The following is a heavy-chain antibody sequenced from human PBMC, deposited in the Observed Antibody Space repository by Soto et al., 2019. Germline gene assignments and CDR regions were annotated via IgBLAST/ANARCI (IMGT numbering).Heavy chain of an antibody. V-gene: IGHV4-31*03. CDR2: IYYSGCT. D-gene: IGHD6-13*01. Sequence: PSETLSLTCTVSGSSISSDGYYWSWIRPHPGKSLEWIGSIYYSGCTYYNPSLKSRCTISVDTSKNQFSLKLSSVTAADTAVYYCARERAAAAHFDYWGQGTLVTVSS. J-gene: IGHJ4*02. CDR1: GSSISSDGYY. CDR3: ARERAAAAHFDY.